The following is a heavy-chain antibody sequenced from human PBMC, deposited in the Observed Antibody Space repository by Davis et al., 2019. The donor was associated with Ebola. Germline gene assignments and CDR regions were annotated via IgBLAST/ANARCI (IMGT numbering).Heavy chain of an antibody. V-gene: IGHV4-59*12. J-gene: IGHJ4*02. CDR2: IYYSGGT. CDR1: GFTFSSYA. CDR3: ARDRGTFDY. D-gene: IGHD1-1*01. Sequence: ESLKISCAASGFTFSSYAMSWIRQPPGKGLEWIGYIYYSGGTNYNPSLKSRVTISVDTSKNQFSLKLSSVTAADTAVYYCARDRGTFDYWGQGTLVTVSS.